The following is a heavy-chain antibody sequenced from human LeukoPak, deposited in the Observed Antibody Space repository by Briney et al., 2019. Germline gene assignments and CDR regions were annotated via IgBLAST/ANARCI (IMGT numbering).Heavy chain of an antibody. V-gene: IGHV4-34*01. CDR3: AGADCSGGSCPYYYYMDV. J-gene: IGHJ6*03. CDR1: GGSFSGYY. D-gene: IGHD2-15*01. Sequence: SETLSLTCAVYGGSFSGYYWSWIRQPPGRGLEWIGEINHSGSTTYNPSPKSRVTISVDTTNKHLSLKLMNVTTADTAVYYYAGADCSGGSCPYYYYMDVWGKGTTVTVSS. CDR2: INHSGST.